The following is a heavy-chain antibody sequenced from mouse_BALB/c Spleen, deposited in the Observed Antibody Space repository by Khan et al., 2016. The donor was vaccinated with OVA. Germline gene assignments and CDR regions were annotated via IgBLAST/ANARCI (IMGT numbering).Heavy chain of an antibody. J-gene: IGHJ3*01. Sequence: EVELVESGGGLMQPCGSLSLSCATSGFTFTDYYMYWVRQTPERRLEWVAYISNRGTTPSYSATVRSRFTISRDTSKNTFYLQMIRLTSEDTAMYYCAREGDGGGLAYWGQGTLVTVSA. D-gene: IGHD1-1*02. CDR1: GFTFTDYY. V-gene: IGHV5-12*02. CDR2: ISNRGTTP. CDR3: AREGDGGGLAY.